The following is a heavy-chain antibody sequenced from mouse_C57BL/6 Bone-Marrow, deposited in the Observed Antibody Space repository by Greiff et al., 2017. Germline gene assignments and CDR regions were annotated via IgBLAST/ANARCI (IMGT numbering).Heavy chain of an antibody. Sequence: EVKLMESGPELVKPGASVKISCKASGYSFTGYYMHWVKQSSEKSLEWIGEINPSTGGTSYNQKFKGKATLTVDKSSSTAYMQLKSLTSEDSAVYYCARPIYYGNYDWYFDVWGTGTTVTVSS. J-gene: IGHJ1*03. CDR3: ARPIYYGNYDWYFDV. CDR2: INPSTGGT. V-gene: IGHV1-43*01. CDR1: GYSFTGYY. D-gene: IGHD2-1*01.